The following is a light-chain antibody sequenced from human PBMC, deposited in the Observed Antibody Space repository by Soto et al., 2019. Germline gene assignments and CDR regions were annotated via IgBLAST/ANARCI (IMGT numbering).Light chain of an antibody. Sequence: DIVMTQTPLSLSVTPGQPASISCKSSQSLLHSDGKTYLYWYLQKPGQPPQLLIYEVANLFSGVQDRLSGGGSGIDFTLRFSRVEAEDVGVYYGMQSIQLPLSFGGGTKVEIK. CDR2: EVA. V-gene: IGKV2D-29*01. J-gene: IGKJ4*01. CDR3: MQSIQLPLS. CDR1: QSLLHSDGKTY.